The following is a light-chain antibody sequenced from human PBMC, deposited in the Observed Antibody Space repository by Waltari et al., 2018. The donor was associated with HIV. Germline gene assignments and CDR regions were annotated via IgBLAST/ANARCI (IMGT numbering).Light chain of an antibody. Sequence: QSVLTQPPSASGTPGQRVTISCFGRSSNIGTKYVYWYQQLPGTPPKLLIYKNNQRPSGVTDRFSGSKSGTSASLAISGLRSEDEAEYYCAAWDDSLSGWAFGGGTKLTVL. CDR3: AAWDDSLSGWA. V-gene: IGLV1-47*01. J-gene: IGLJ3*02. CDR1: SSNIGTKY. CDR2: KNN.